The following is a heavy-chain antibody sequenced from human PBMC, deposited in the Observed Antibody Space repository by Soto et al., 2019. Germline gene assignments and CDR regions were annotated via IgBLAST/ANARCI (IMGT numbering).Heavy chain of an antibody. CDR2: IGSSGDST. J-gene: IGHJ4*02. CDR3: AKAMWSGFYTIDY. Sequence: SLRLSCAASGFTFANYAMSWVRQAPGKGLEWVSSIGSSGDSTYYPDTVKGRFAISRDNSKNTLFLQVSSLTAEDTAMYYCAKAMWSGFYTIDYWGQGTLVTVSS. V-gene: IGHV3-23*01. CDR1: GFTFANYA. D-gene: IGHD3-3*01.